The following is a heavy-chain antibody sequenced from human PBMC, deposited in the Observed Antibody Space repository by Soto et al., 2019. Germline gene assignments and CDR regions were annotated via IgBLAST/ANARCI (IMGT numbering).Heavy chain of an antibody. CDR3: ARVILGPVTISGDGDAFDI. CDR2: IYYSGST. V-gene: IGHV4-59*01. CDR1: GGSISSYD. J-gene: IGHJ3*02. D-gene: IGHD3-3*01. Sequence: SETLSLTCTVSGGSISSYDWSWIRQPPGKGLEWIGYIYYSGSTNYNPSLKSRVTISVDTSKNQFSLKLNSVTAADTAVYYCARVILGPVTISGDGDAFDIWGQGTMVTVSS.